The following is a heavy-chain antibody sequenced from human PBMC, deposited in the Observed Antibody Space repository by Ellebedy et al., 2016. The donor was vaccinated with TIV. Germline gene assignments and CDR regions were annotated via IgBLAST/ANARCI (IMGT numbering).Heavy chain of an antibody. D-gene: IGHD7-27*01. CDR1: GFPFTTYS. Sequence: GGSLRLSCAASGFPFTTYSMNWVRQAPGKGLEWISYVSHSSITIEYADSVKGRFTVSRDNSKNSRYLQMNSLRVEDTALYYCARDMGWGNERINDAFDIWGQGTTVTVSS. V-gene: IGHV3-48*04. CDR3: ARDMGWGNERINDAFDI. CDR2: VSHSSITI. J-gene: IGHJ3*02.